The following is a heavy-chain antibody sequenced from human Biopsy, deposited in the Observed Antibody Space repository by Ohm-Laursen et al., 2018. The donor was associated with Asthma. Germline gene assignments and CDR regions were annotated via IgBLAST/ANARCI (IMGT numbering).Heavy chain of an antibody. CDR1: GGSVSTGSYY. CDR2: IYYTGSD. D-gene: IGHD3-10*01. Sequence: GTLSLTWTVSGGSVSTGSYYWSWIRQPPGKGLEWLGYIYYTGSDNYNPPLKSRVTISVDTSKNQFSLRLNSVTAADTAVYYCARGPNYHGSGRAPIGMDVWGQGTTVTVSS. CDR3: ARGPNYHGSGRAPIGMDV. J-gene: IGHJ6*02. V-gene: IGHV4-61*01.